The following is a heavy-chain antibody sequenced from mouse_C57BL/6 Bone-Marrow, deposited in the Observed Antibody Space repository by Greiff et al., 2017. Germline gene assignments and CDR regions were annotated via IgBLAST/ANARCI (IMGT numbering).Heavy chain of an antibody. D-gene: IGHD1-1*01. CDR3: ARDYGSSYAYYFDY. V-gene: IGHV1-69*01. J-gene: IGHJ2*01. CDR1: GYTFTSYW. CDR2: IDPSDSYT. Sequence: QVQLKQPGAELVMPGASVKLSCKASGYTFTSYWMHWVKQRPGQGLEWIGEIDPSDSYTNYNQKFKGKSTLTVDKSSSTAYMQLSSLTSEDSAVYYCARDYGSSYAYYFDYWGQGTTLTVSA.